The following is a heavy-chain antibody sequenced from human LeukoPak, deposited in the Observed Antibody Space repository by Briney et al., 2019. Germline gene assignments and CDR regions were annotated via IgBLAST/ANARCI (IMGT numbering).Heavy chain of an antibody. CDR1: GGSFSGYY. J-gene: IGHJ4*02. CDR2: TNHSGST. D-gene: IGHD3-22*01. V-gene: IGHV4-34*01. Sequence: PSETLSLTCAVYGGSFSGYYWSWIRQPPGKGLEWIGETNHSGSTNYNPSLKSRVTISVDTSKNQFSLKLSSVTAADTAVYYCARATSMIVVVMLDYWGQGTLVTVSS. CDR3: ARATSMIVVVMLDY.